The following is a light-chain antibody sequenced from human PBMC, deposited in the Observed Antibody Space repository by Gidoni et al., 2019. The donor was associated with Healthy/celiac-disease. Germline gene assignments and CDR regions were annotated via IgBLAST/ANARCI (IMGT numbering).Light chain of an antibody. Sequence: IQMTQSPSSLSASVGDRVTITCRASQSISSYLNWYQQKPGKAPKLLIYAASSLQSGVPSRFSGSGSGTDFTLTISSLQPEDFATYYYQQNYSTPLTFXGXTKVEIK. CDR1: QSISSY. V-gene: IGKV1-39*01. CDR2: AAS. CDR3: QQNYSTPLT. J-gene: IGKJ4*01.